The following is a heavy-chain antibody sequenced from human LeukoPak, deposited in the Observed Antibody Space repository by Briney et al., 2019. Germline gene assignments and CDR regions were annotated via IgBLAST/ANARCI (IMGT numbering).Heavy chain of an antibody. V-gene: IGHV4-59*12. D-gene: IGHD3-10*01. Sequence: SETLSLTCTVSGGSISSYYWSWIRQPPGKGLEWIGYIYYSGSTNYDPSLKSRVTISVDTSKNQFSLKLSSVTAADTAVYYCARDGLLWFGELLWSGWFDPWGQGTLVTVSS. CDR3: ARDGLLWFGELLWSGWFDP. CDR2: IYYSGST. J-gene: IGHJ5*02. CDR1: GGSISSYY.